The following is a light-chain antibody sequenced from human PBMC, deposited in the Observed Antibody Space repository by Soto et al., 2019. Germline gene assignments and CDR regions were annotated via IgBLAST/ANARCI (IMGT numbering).Light chain of an antibody. CDR3: QQHSQCPIT. V-gene: IGKV3D-15*01. CDR2: YIS. J-gene: IGKJ5*01. CDR1: QSAGNF. Sequence: VRTQTQPTMSVSPGEGDPLSCSASQSAGNFLAWDQQKPGQAPRLLIYYISTRATGIPARFSGSGSGTEFTLTISSLQSEDSAVYYCQQHSQCPITFGQGTRLEIK.